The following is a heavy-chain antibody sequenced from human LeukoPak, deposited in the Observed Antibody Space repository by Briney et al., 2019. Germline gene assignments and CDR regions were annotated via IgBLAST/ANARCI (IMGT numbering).Heavy chain of an antibody. CDR2: IYTSGST. J-gene: IGHJ4*02. D-gene: IGHD6-13*01. CDR3: ARTAAAPYFDY. CDR1: GGSISSYY. Sequence: PSETPSLTCTVSGGSISSYYWSWIRQPAGKGLEWIGRIYTSGSTNYNPSLKSRVTISVDKSKNQFSLKLSSVTAADTAVYYCARTAAAPYFDYWGQGTLVTVSS. V-gene: IGHV4-4*07.